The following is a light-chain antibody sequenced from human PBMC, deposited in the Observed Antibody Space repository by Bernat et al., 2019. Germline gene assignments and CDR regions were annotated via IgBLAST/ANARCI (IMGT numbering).Light chain of an antibody. CDR1: DIGDKR. Sequence: SYVLTQPPSVSVAPGGTATITCGGDDIGDKRVHWYQQKPGQAPVLVMYYETKRPSGISERFTGTPSGSVATLTIHRAEAGDEADYYCQVWDSSGLWVFGGGTKVTVV. V-gene: IGLV3-21*04. J-gene: IGLJ3*02. CDR3: QVWDSSGLWV. CDR2: YET.